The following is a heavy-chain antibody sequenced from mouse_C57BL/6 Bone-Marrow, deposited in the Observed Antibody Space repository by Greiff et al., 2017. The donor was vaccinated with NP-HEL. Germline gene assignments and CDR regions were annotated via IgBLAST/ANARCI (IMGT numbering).Heavy chain of an antibody. D-gene: IGHD2-5*01. CDR1: GYSITSGYY. V-gene: IGHV3-6*01. Sequence: EVQLQQSGPGLVKPSQSLSLTCSVTGYSITSGYYWNWIRQFPGNKLEWMGYISYDGSNNYNPSLKNRISITRDTSKNQFFLKLNSVTTEDTATYYCARGGAYYSNAWFAYWGQGTLVTVSA. J-gene: IGHJ3*01. CDR2: ISYDGSN. CDR3: ARGGAYYSNAWFAY.